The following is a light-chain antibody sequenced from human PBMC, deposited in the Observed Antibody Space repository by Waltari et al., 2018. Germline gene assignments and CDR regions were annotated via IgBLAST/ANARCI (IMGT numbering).Light chain of an antibody. J-gene: IGLJ2*01. CDR1: SSDVGAYNY. CDR3: SSYAGNNNLV. Sequence: QSALTQPPSASGSPGQSVTISCTGTSSDVGAYNYVSWYQQHPGKAPKLMIYEVSTRPSGVPDRFSGAKSGNTASLTVSVLQAEDEADYYCSSYAGNNNLVFGGGTKLTVL. V-gene: IGLV2-8*01. CDR2: EVS.